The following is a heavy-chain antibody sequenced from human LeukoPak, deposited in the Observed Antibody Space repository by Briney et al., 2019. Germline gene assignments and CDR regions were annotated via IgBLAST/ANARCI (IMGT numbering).Heavy chain of an antibody. CDR1: GFTFSSYW. V-gene: IGHV3-7*01. Sequence: PGGSLRLSCAASGFTFSSYWMSWVRQAPRKGLEWVANIKQDGSEKYYVDSVKGRFTISRANAKNSLYLQMNSLRAEDTDVYYCAELGITMIGGVWGKGTTVTISS. D-gene: IGHD3-10*02. CDR2: IKQDGSEK. CDR3: AELGITMIGGV. J-gene: IGHJ6*04.